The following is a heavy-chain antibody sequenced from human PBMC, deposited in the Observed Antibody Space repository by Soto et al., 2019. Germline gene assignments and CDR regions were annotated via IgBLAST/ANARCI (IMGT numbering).Heavy chain of an antibody. CDR3: ARRGNYFESSGPSGVDR. Sequence: ASLKVSCSASGYTFASYDINWVRQATGQGREWIGWMNPNSGNTGYTQKFQGRETMTRNTSTSTAYMELRSLRSEDTAVYYCARRGNYFESSGPSGVDRWGQGTLATVSS. D-gene: IGHD3-22*01. CDR1: GYTFASYD. V-gene: IGHV1-8*01. CDR2: MNPNSGNT. J-gene: IGHJ5*01.